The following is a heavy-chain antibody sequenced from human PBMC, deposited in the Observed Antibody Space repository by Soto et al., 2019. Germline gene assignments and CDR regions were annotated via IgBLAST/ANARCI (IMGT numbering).Heavy chain of an antibody. CDR3: ARDIGNNESFDS. CDR2: INWNGVST. Sequence: GGSLRLSCAASGFTFDDYGMSWVRQAPGKGLEWVSGINWNGVSTGYADSVKGRFTISRDNAQNSLYLQMNSRRAEDMVWYYWARDIGNNESFDSRGQWTMVTVSS. CDR1: GFTFDDYG. J-gene: IGHJ3*02. D-gene: IGHD2-8*01. V-gene: IGHV3-20*04.